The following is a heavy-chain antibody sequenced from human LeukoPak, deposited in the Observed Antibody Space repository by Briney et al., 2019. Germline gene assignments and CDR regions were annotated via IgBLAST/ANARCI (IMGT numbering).Heavy chain of an antibody. CDR1: GYSFATYW. J-gene: IGHJ4*02. V-gene: IGHV5-51*01. Sequence: GESLKISCKGSGYSFATYWIAWVRQMPGKGLEWMGIIYPGDSDTRYSPSFQGHVTISADKSINTAYLQWSSLKASDTAMYYCARGRNSYGYPTYSDYWGQGTLVTVSS. CDR2: IYPGDSDT. D-gene: IGHD3-16*01. CDR3: ARGRNSYGYPTYSDY.